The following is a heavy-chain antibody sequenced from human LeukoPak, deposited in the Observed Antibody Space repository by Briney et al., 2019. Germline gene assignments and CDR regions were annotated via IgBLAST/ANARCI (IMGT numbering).Heavy chain of an antibody. CDR1: GYSFTNYW. V-gene: IGHV5-51*01. CDR2: IYPGDSDT. J-gene: IGHJ4*02. D-gene: IGHD4-17*01. CDR3: ARRLLDYGVEAFDY. Sequence: GESLKISCKGSGYSFTNYWIGWVRQMPGKGLEWMGIIYPGDSDTRYIPSFQGQVTISADKSINTAYLQWSSLKASDTAMYYCARRLLDYGVEAFDYWGQGTLVTVSS.